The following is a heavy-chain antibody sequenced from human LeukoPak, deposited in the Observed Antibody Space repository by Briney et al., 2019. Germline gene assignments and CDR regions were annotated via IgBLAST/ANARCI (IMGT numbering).Heavy chain of an antibody. V-gene: IGHV4-34*01. CDR2: INHSGST. CDR1: GGSFSGYY. CDR3: AREMITFGGVDFDY. J-gene: IGHJ4*02. Sequence: PSETLSLTCDVFGGSFSGYYWSWIRQPPGKGLEWIGEINHSGSTNYNPSLKSRVTISVDTSKNQFSLKLSSVTAADTAVYYCAREMITFGGVDFDYWGQGTLVTVSS. D-gene: IGHD3-16*01.